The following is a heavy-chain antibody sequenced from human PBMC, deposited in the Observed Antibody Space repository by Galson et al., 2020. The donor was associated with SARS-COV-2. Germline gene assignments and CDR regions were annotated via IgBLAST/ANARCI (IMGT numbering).Heavy chain of an antibody. CDR1: GFTLSTYG. V-gene: IGHV3-33*06. CDR3: TKSSDGYHYGLHV. J-gene: IGHJ6*02. Sequence: QLGESLKISCAASGFTLSTYGMHWVRQAPGKGLEWVAVIRHDGSNKYYGDSVKGRFTISRDTSNNTLYLQMNSLRAEDTAIYYCTKSSDGYHYGLHVWGQGTTVTVSS. CDR2: IRHDGSNK.